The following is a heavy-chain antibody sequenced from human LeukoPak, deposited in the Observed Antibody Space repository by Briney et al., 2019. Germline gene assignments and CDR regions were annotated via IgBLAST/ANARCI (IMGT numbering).Heavy chain of an antibody. CDR2: IHYSGST. J-gene: IGHJ5*02. CDR1: GGSITSYY. V-gene: IGHV4-59*12. D-gene: IGHD5-18*01. CDR3: ARVDTARGFDP. Sequence: SETLSLTCTVSGGSITSYYWNWIRQPPGKGLEWIGYIHYSGSTNYNPSLKSRVTISVDTSKKQFYLRLSSVTAADTAVYYCARVDTARGFDPWGQGTLVTVSS.